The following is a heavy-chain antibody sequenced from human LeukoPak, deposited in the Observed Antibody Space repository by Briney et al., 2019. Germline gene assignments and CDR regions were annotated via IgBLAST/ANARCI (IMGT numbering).Heavy chain of an antibody. V-gene: IGHV3-23*01. CDR1: GFTLSNYA. CDR3: AKGAFERFGEPSDY. Sequence: GGSLRLSCAASGFTLSNYAMTWVRQAPGKGLEWVSCISGGGAYTHYADSVKGRFTISRDNSKNTVSLQVNSLRAEDTAVYYCAKGAFERFGEPSDYWGQGTLVTVSS. J-gene: IGHJ4*02. D-gene: IGHD3-10*01. CDR2: ISGGGAYT.